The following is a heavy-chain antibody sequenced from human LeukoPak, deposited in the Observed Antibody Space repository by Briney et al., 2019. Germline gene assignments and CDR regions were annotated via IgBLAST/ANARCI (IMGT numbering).Heavy chain of an antibody. CDR1: GGSISSYY. V-gene: IGHV4-59*08. CDR2: IYYSGNT. D-gene: IGHD6-19*01. CDR3: ARLSSGGLDY. J-gene: IGHJ4*02. Sequence: SETLSLTCTVSGGSISSYYWSWIRQPPGKGLEWIGYIYYSGNTNYNPSLKGRVTISVDTSKNQFSLKLSSVTAADTAVYYCARLSSGGLDYWGQGTLVTVSS.